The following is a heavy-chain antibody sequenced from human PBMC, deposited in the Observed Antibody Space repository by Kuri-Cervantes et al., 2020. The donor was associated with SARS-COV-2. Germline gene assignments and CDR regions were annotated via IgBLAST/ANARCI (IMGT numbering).Heavy chain of an antibody. CDR2: ISWNSDSI. Sequence: SLKISCAASGFSFSSYGMSWVRQAPGKGLEWVSGISWNSDSIAYADSVRGRFTISRDNAKNSLYLQMNSLRAEDTALYYCAKSVGSTSLYNWFDPWGQGTLVTVSS. CDR3: AKSVGSTSLYNWFDP. CDR1: GFSFSSYG. V-gene: IGHV3-9*01. D-gene: IGHD2-2*01. J-gene: IGHJ5*02.